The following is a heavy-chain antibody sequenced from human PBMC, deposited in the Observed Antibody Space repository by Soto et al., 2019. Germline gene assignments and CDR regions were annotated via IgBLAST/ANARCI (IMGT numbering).Heavy chain of an antibody. J-gene: IGHJ6*02. D-gene: IGHD3-10*01. Sequence: GSSVKVSCKASGYTFTSYGISWVRQAPGQGLEWMGWISAYNGNTNYAQKLQGRVTMTTDTSTSTAYMELRSLRSDDTAVYYCARDLITKVRGVADYYYGMDVWGQGT. CDR2: ISAYNGNT. V-gene: IGHV1-18*01. CDR1: GYTFTSYG. CDR3: ARDLITKVRGVADYYYGMDV.